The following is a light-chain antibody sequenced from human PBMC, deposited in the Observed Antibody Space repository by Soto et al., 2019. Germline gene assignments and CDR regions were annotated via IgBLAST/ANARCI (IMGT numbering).Light chain of an antibody. V-gene: IGKV2-30*01. CDR2: YVS. CDR3: MQSIQWPWT. Sequence: DVVVTQSPLSLSVTLGQTASISCRSSQSLVYSDGNTYLNWFQQRPGQSPRHLIYYVSNRDSGVPDRFSGSGSGTDFTLEISRVEAEDVGVYYCMQSIQWPWTFGQGTKVEIK. J-gene: IGKJ1*01. CDR1: QSLVYSDGNTY.